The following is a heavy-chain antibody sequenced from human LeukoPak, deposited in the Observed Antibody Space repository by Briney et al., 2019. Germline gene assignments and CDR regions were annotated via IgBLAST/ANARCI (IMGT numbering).Heavy chain of an antibody. CDR2: ISWNSVRI. D-gene: IGHD3-22*01. V-gene: IGHV3-9*03. CDR1: GFTFYDYA. CDR3: AKDIKGYYDDSGYINF. Sequence: PGRSLRLSCAASGFTFYDYAMHWVRQAPGKGLEWVSSISWNSVRIAYADSVKGRFSISRDNARNSLYLQMNSLRSEDMAFYYCAKDIKGYYDDSGYINFWGQGTLVIVSS. J-gene: IGHJ4*02.